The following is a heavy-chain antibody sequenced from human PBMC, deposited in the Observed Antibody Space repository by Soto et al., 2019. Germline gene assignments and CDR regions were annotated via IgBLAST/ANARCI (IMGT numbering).Heavy chain of an antibody. J-gene: IGHJ4*02. CDR3: ARGNRDGYIVHFDY. CDR1: GHSISSYF. D-gene: IGHD5-12*01. CDR2: IFYSGST. Sequence: PPETLSLTCSVTGHSISSYFWIWLRQPPGKGLEWIGYIFYSGSTNYNPSLESRVTISVDTSKSQFSLRLSSVTAADTAVYYCARGNRDGYIVHFDYWGQGTLVTVSS. V-gene: IGHV4-59*01.